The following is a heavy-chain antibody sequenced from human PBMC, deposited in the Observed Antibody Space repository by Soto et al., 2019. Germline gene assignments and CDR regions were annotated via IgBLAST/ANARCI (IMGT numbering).Heavy chain of an antibody. J-gene: IGHJ4*02. Sequence: EVQLVESGGGLVQPGRSLRLSCAASGFTSDDYAMHWVRQAPGKGLEWVSGISWNSGSIGYADSVKGRFTISRDNAKNSLYLQMNSLRAEDTALYYCAKDKSYYYGSGSPDLDYWGQGTLVTVSS. CDR2: ISWNSGSI. CDR1: GFTSDDYA. CDR3: AKDKSYYYGSGSPDLDY. V-gene: IGHV3-9*02. D-gene: IGHD3-10*01.